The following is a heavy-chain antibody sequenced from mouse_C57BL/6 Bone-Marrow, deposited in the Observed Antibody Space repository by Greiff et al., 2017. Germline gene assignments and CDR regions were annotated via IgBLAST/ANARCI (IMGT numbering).Heavy chain of an antibody. CDR2: IRNKANNHAT. D-gene: IGHD2-2*01. Sequence: DVKLQESGGGLVQPGGSMKLSCAASGFTFSDAWMDWVRQSPEKGLEWVAEIRNKANNHATYYAESVKGRFTISRDDSKSSVYLQMNSLRAEDTGIYYCTRRGLRRLSYYYAMDYWGQGTSVTVSS. V-gene: IGHV6-6*01. CDR1: GFTFSDAW. CDR3: TRRGLRRLSYYYAMDY. J-gene: IGHJ4*01.